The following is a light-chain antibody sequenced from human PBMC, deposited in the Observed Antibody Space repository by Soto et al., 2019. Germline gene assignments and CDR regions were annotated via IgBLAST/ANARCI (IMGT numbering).Light chain of an antibody. CDR2: GAS. Sequence: EIVMTQSPATLSVSPGERATLSCRASQSVSSNLAWYQQKPGQAPRLLIYGASTRATGIQARFSGSGSGTEFTLTISSLQSEDCAVYYCQQYNNWPPTFGPWTKVDIK. J-gene: IGKJ3*01. CDR3: QQYNNWPPT. CDR1: QSVSSN. V-gene: IGKV3-15*01.